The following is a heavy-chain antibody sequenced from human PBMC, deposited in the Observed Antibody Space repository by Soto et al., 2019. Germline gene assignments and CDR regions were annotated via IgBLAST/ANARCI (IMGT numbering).Heavy chain of an antibody. CDR1: GFSVSVYY. CDR3: ARIYSETFSV. J-gene: IGHJ6*02. CDR2: IYSDGST. Sequence: GGSLRLACAASGFSVSVYYMTWLRQAPGKGLEWVSAIYSDGSTYYADSVKGRFTLSRDKSKNTLYLQMNSLRAEDTAMYYCARIYSETFSVWGQGPTVAVSS. D-gene: IGHD1-26*01. V-gene: IGHV3-66*01.